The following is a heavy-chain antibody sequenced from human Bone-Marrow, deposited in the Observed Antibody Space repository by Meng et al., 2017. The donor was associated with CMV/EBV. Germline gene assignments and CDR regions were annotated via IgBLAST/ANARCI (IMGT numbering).Heavy chain of an antibody. Sequence: ASVKVSCKASGYTFTSYHINWVRQATGQGLEWMGWMNPNSGNTGYAQKFQGRVTMTRNTSISTAYMELSSLRSEDTAVHYCARWVVVYLYYYYGMDVWGQGTTVTVSS. D-gene: IGHD2-15*01. J-gene: IGHJ6*02. CDR2: MNPNSGNT. CDR3: ARWVVVYLYYYYGMDV. V-gene: IGHV1-8*02. CDR1: GYTFTSYH.